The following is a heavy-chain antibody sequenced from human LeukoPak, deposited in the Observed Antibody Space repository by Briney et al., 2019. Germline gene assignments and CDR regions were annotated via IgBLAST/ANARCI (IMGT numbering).Heavy chain of an antibody. V-gene: IGHV4-4*02. Sequence: SETLSLTCADSGGSISSSNWWSWVRQPPGKGLEWIGEIYHSGSTNYNPSLKSRVTTSVDKSKNQFSLKLSSVTAADTAVYYCARDYGGLYGDYFDYWGQGTLVTVSS. CDR3: ARDYGGLYGDYFDY. D-gene: IGHD4-17*01. J-gene: IGHJ4*02. CDR1: GGSISSSNW. CDR2: IYHSGST.